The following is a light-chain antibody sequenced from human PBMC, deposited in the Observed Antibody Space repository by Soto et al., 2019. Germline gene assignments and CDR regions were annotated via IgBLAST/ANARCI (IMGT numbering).Light chain of an antibody. CDR1: QSVSSN. Sequence: EIVMTQSPATLSVSPGERATLSCRASQSVSSNLAWYQQKSGQPPRLLIYGASTRATGLPARFSGSGSGTDFSLTISRLEPEDFAVYYCHQYDTSPRTFGQGTKVDIK. V-gene: IGKV3-15*01. J-gene: IGKJ1*01. CDR2: GAS. CDR3: HQYDTSPRT.